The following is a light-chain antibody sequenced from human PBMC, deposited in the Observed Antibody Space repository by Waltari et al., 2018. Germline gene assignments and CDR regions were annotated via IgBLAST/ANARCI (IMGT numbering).Light chain of an antibody. CDR3: HSRDASGVAGS. V-gene: IGLV1-44*01. CDR2: RSD. Sequence: QSVLTQPPSASGTTGQRVTISCSGSASNIGGNLVNWYQQLPGKAPKLLIYRSDQRPSGVPDRFSGSSSHNTGSLTITGAQAEDEASYYCHSRDASGVAGSFGGGTKLTVL. J-gene: IGLJ2*01. CDR1: ASNIGGNL.